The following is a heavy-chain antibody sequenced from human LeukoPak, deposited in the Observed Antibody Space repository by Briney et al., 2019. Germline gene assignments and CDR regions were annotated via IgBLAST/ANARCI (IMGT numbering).Heavy chain of an antibody. CDR2: IKRDGSEK. V-gene: IGHV3-7*01. CDR1: GFTFTDYW. D-gene: IGHD6-13*01. CDR3: ARGRGSWYGVYFDY. J-gene: IGHJ4*02. Sequence: GGSLRLSCAASGFTFTDYWTSWVRQAPGKGLEWVANIKRDGSEKYYVDSVKGRFTISRDNAKNSLYLQMNSLRTDDTAVYYCARGRGSWYGVYFDYWGQGTLVTVSS.